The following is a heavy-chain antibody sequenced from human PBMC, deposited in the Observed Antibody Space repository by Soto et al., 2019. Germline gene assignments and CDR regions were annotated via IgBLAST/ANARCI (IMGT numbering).Heavy chain of an antibody. CDR2: IGTAGDT. Sequence: HPGGSLRLSCAASGFTFSSYDMHWVRQATGKGLEWVSAIGTAGDTYYPGSVKGRFTISRENAKNSLYLQINSPRAGDTAVYYCARTYSGSYSGYYYGMDVWGQGTTVTSP. CDR3: ARTYSGSYSGYYYGMDV. V-gene: IGHV3-13*04. J-gene: IGHJ6*02. D-gene: IGHD1-26*01. CDR1: GFTFSSYD.